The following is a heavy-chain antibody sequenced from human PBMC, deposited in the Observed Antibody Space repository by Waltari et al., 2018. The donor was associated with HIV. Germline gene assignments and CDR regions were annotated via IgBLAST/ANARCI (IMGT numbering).Heavy chain of an antibody. V-gene: IGHV1-3*01. J-gene: IGHJ1*01. D-gene: IGHD5-12*01. Sequence: QVQLVQSGAEVKKPGASVKVSCKASGYTFTSYAMHWVRQDPGQRLEWMGWINAGNGNTKYSQKFQGRVTITRDTSASTAYMELSSLRSEDTAVYYCARPAMRRDGYNYVAEYFQHWGQGTLVTVSS. CDR2: INAGNGNT. CDR3: ARPAMRRDGYNYVAEYFQH. CDR1: GYTFTSYA.